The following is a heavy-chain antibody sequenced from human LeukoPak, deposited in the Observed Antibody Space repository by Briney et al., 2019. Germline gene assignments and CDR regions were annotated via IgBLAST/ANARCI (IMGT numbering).Heavy chain of an antibody. CDR3: ARDNSGWYFAFDI. J-gene: IGHJ3*02. Sequence: PGGSLRLSCAASGFTVSSNYISWVRQAPGKGLEWVSVIYSGGSTYYADSVKGRFTISRDNSKNTLYLLMNSLRAEDTAVYYCARDNSGWYFAFDIWGQGTMVTVSS. V-gene: IGHV3-53*01. CDR2: IYSGGST. CDR1: GFTVSSNY. D-gene: IGHD6-19*01.